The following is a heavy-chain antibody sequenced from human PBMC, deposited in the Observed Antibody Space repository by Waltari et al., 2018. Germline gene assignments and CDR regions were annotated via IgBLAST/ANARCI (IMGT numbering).Heavy chain of an antibody. CDR3: ARDQWFAFDI. CDR2: IKKDGSEE. V-gene: IGHV3-7*01. Sequence: EVQLVESGGGLVQPGGSVRHSCAASGLALSSYWMGWVRQSQGKGLEWVANIKKDGSEEYYVDSVRGRFTISRDNAKNSLYLQMNSLRPEDTAVYYCARDQWFAFDIWGQGTMVTVSS. J-gene: IGHJ3*02. CDR1: GLALSSYW. D-gene: IGHD3-22*01.